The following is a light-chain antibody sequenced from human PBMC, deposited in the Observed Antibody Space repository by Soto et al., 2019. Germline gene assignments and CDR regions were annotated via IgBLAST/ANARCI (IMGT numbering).Light chain of an antibody. CDR1: SSDVGSYNR. CDR3: TSYTSSRTWV. V-gene: IGLV2-18*02. Sequence: QSALTQPPSVSGSPGQSVTISCTGTSSDVGSYNRVSWYQQPPGTAPKLMIYEVTNRPSGVPNRFSASKSGNTASLTISGLQAEDEADYYCTSYTSSRTWVFGGGTKVT. J-gene: IGLJ3*02. CDR2: EVT.